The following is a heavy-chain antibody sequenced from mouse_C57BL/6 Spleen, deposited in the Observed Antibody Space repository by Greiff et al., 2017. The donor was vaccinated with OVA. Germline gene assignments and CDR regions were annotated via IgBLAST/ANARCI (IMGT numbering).Heavy chain of an antibody. CDR1: GYTFTSYW. CDR3: ARWNYYGSSYWYFDV. J-gene: IGHJ1*03. Sequence: QVQLQQPGAELVKPGASVKLSCKASGYTFTSYWMHWVKQRPGKGLEWIGMIHPNSGSTNYNEKFKSKATLTVDKSSSTAYMQLSSLTSEDSAVYYCARWNYYGSSYWYFDVWGTGTTVTVSS. CDR2: IHPNSGST. D-gene: IGHD1-1*01. V-gene: IGHV1-64*01.